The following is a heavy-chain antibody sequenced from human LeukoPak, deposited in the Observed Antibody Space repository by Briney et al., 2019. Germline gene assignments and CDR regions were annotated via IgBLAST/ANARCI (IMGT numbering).Heavy chain of an antibody. CDR3: ARHTHYGSGSFDY. V-gene: IGHV4-4*09. CDR2: IYASGGT. D-gene: IGHD3-10*01. J-gene: IGHJ4*02. Sequence: SETLPLTCTVSGGSISNYYWSWIRQPPGKGLEWIGYIYASGGTNYNPSLKSRVTISVDTSKNQFSLNLSSVTAADTAVYYCARHTHYGSGSFDYWGQGTLVTVSS. CDR1: GGSISNYY.